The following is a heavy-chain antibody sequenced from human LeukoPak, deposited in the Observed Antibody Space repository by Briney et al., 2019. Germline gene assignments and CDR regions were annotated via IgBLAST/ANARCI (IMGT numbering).Heavy chain of an antibody. D-gene: IGHD2-2*01. CDR3: ARHVRRRPDSWGQLPAIYYYYYMDV. CDR1: GGSMSSGGYY. J-gene: IGHJ6*03. CDR2: IYYSGTT. Sequence: KPSETLSLTCTVSGGSMSSGGYYWGWIRQPPGKGLEWIGSIYYSGTTHYNPSLKSRVTISVDTSKNRFSLNLSSVTAADTAVYYCARHVRRRPDSWGQLPAIYYYYYMDVWGKGTTVTVSS. V-gene: IGHV4-39*01.